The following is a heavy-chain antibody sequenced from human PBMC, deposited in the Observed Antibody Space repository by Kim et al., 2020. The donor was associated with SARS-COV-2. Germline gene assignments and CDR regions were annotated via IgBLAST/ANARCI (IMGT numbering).Heavy chain of an antibody. CDR3: AKGVVAATEGYFDY. Sequence: GGPLRLSCAASGFTFSSYAMSWVRQAPGKGPEWVSVISGSGESKYYADSVKGRFTISRDNSKNTLYLQMSSLGAEDTAVYYCAKGVVAATEGYFDYWGRG. D-gene: IGHD2-15*01. V-gene: IGHV3-23*01. CDR2: ISGSGESK. J-gene: IGHJ4*02. CDR1: GFTFSSYA.